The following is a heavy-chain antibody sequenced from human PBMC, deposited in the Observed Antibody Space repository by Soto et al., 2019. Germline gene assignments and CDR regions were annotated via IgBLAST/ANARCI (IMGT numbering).Heavy chain of an antibody. CDR1: GFTFSNTY. Sequence: EVQLVESGGGLVQPGGSLKLSCAASGFTFSNTYMDWVRQAPGKGLEWVGRSRKRSNSYTTEYAASVKGRFTISRDDSENSLYLQMNSLKPEDTAVYYCARGLKILTVSYSPGRNTYYSGMDVWGQGTTVTVS. CDR3: ARGLKILTVSYSPGRNTYYSGMDV. CDR2: SRKRSNSYTT. J-gene: IGHJ6*02. V-gene: IGHV3-72*01. D-gene: IGHD3-9*01.